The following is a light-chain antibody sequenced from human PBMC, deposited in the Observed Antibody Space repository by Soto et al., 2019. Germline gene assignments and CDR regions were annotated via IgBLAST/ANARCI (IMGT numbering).Light chain of an antibody. J-gene: IGKJ4*01. CDR3: QQYYSTPPT. CDR2: WAS. CDR1: QSVLYSSNNKNY. Sequence: DIVMTQSPDSLAVSLGERATINCKSSQSVLYSSNNKNYLAWYQQKPGQPPKLPIYWASTRESGVPDRFSGSGSGTDFTLTISSLQAEDVAVYYCQQYYSTPPTVGGGTKVDIK. V-gene: IGKV4-1*01.